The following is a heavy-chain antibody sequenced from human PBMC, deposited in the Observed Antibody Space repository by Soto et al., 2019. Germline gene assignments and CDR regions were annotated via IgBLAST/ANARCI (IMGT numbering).Heavy chain of an antibody. Sequence: GGSLRLSCAASGFTFDDYAMHWVRQAPGKGLEWVSGISWNSGSIGYADSVKGRFTISRDNAKNSLYLQMNSLRAEDTALYYCAKDLYRSGLDHYSGYDFDYWGQGTLVTVSS. CDR3: AKDLYRSGLDHYSGYDFDY. CDR1: GFTFDDYA. J-gene: IGHJ4*02. D-gene: IGHD5-12*01. V-gene: IGHV3-9*01. CDR2: ISWNSGSI.